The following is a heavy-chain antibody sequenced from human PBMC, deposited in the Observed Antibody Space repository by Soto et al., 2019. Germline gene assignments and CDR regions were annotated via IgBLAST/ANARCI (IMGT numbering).Heavy chain of an antibody. CDR2: MNPNSGNT. CDR1: GYTFTSYD. J-gene: IGHJ5*02. CDR3: ARSPPRVERNNYAGGWFDP. Sequence: QVQLVQSGAEVKKPGASVKVSCKASGYTFTSYDINWVRQATGQGLEWMGWMNPNSGNTGYPQKFQGRVTMTRNTSISTAYMELSSLRFEDTAMYYCARSPPRVERNNYAGGWFDPWGQGTLVTVSS. V-gene: IGHV1-8*01. D-gene: IGHD4-4*01.